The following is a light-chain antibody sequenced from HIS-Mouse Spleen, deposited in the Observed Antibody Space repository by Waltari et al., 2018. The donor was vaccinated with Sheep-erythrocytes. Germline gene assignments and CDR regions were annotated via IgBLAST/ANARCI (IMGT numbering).Light chain of an antibody. J-gene: IGLJ3*02. CDR2: EGS. CDR1: SSDVGSYNL. CDR3: CPYAGSSTPWV. Sequence: QSALTQPASVSGSPGQSITISCTGTSSDVGSYNLVSWYQQPPGKAPKRMIYEGSKRPSGVANRFAGSKSGNTASLTISGLQAEDEADYYCCPYAGSSTPWVFGGGTKLTVL. V-gene: IGLV2-23*01.